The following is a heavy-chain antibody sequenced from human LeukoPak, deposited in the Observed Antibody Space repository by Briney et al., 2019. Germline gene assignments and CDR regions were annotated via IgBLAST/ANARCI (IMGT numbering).Heavy chain of an antibody. CDR2: FDPEDGET. Sequence: ASVKVSCKVSGYTLTELSMHWVRQAPGKGLEWMGGFDPEDGETIYAQKFQGRVTMTEDTSTDTAYMELRSLRSEDTAVYYCATHTGIAAAGDFDYWGQGTLVTVSS. D-gene: IGHD6-13*01. CDR1: GYTLTELS. J-gene: IGHJ4*02. CDR3: ATHTGIAAAGDFDY. V-gene: IGHV1-24*01.